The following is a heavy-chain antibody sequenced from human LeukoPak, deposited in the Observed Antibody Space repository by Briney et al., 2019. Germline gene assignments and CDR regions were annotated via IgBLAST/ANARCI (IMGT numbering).Heavy chain of an antibody. V-gene: IGHV4-34*01. CDR1: GGSFSGYY. D-gene: IGHD3-10*01. CDR2: INHSGST. Sequence: SETLSLTCAVYGGSFSGYYWSWIRQPPGKGLEWIGEINHSGSTNYNPSLKSRVTISVDTSKNQFSLKLSSVTAADTAVYYCARGTHYYGSGSHYNNWFDPWGQGTLVTVSS. J-gene: IGHJ5*02. CDR3: ARGTHYYGSGSHYNNWFDP.